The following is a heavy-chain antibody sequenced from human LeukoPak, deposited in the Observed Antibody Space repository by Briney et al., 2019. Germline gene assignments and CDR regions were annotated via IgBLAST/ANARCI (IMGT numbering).Heavy chain of an antibody. CDR1: GFTFSSYG. D-gene: IGHD5-18*01. CDR2: ISGSGGST. CDR3: AKEMGYGLIIDY. Sequence: GGSLRLSCAASGFTFSSYGMSWVRQAQAPALEWVSAISGSGGSTYYADSVKGRFTISRDNSKNTLYLQMNSLRAEDTAVYYCAKEMGYGLIIDYWGQGTLVTVSS. J-gene: IGHJ4*02. V-gene: IGHV3-23*01.